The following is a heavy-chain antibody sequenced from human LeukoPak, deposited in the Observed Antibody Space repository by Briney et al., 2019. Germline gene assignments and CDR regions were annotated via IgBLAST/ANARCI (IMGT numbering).Heavy chain of an antibody. CDR2: ITISGHTK. J-gene: IGHJ5*02. CDR3: ARGDPHADL. Sequence: HAGGSLRLSCAASGFDINTYEMNWVRQAPGKGLEWIADITISGHTKNYADSVKGRFTISRDNAGTSLYLQMSSLTVEDTGVYYCARGDPHADLWGQGTLVTVSS. V-gene: IGHV3-48*03. CDR1: GFDINTYE.